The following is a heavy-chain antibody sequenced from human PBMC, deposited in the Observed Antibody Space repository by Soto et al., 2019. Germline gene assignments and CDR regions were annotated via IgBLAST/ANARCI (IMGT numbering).Heavy chain of an antibody. CDR2: IYYSGST. D-gene: IGHD1-7*01. V-gene: IGHV4-59*01. J-gene: IGHJ4*02. CDR3: ARGGTGTTLPFDY. CDR1: CGSISSYY. Sequence: SETLSLTCTVSCGSISSYYWSWIRQPPGKGLEWIGYIYYSGSTNYNPSLKSRVTISVDTSKNQFSLKLSSVTAADTAVYYCARGGTGTTLPFDYWGQGTLVTVSS.